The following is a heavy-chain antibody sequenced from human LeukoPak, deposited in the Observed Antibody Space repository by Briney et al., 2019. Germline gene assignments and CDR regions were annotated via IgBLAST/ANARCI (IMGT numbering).Heavy chain of an antibody. J-gene: IGHJ5*02. Sequence: SETLSLTCAVSGDSISSGTDYWSWIRQPAGQGLEWIGRIDTTGITTYNPSLKSRVTISVATSKNQCSLNRTAVAAADTAVYYCAREFLASRRNWVDPWGQGILVTVSS. CDR2: IDTTGIT. D-gene: IGHD6-6*01. V-gene: IGHV4-61*02. CDR1: GDSISSGTDY. CDR3: AREFLASRRNWVDP.